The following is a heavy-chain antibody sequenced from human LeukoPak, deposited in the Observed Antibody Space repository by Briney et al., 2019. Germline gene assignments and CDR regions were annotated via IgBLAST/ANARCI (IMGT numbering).Heavy chain of an antibody. CDR1: GDTVSSNNAA. V-gene: IGHV6-1*01. CDR3: SRQRSTSTYYFGLDV. Sequence: SQTLSLTCAISGDTVSSNNAAWNWIRQSPSRGLEWLGRTYYRSKWNTDYAASVQNRITINPDTSTNQFSLQLKSATPEDTAVYYCSRQRSTSTYYFGLDVWGQGTTVTVSS. CDR2: TYYRSKWNT. J-gene: IGHJ6*02. D-gene: IGHD6-6*01.